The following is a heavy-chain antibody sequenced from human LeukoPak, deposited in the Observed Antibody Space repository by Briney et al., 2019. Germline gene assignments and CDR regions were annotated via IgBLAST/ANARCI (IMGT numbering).Heavy chain of an antibody. CDR2: IIPIFGTA. V-gene: IGHV1-69*06. J-gene: IGHJ4*02. CDR3: ARMTPRGYSYGTFFDY. Sequence: SVKVSCKASGYTFTSYDINWVRQATGQGLEWMGGIIPIFGTANYAQKFQGRVTITADKSTSTAYMELSSLRSEDTAVYYCARMTPRGYSYGTFFDYWGQGTLVTVSS. CDR1: GYTFTSYD. D-gene: IGHD5-18*01.